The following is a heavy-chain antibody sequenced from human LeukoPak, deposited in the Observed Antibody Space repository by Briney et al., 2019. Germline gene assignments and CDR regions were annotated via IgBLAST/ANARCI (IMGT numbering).Heavy chain of an antibody. D-gene: IGHD1-20*01. CDR1: GGSISSHY. V-gene: IGHV4-59*11. CDR2: IYYSGST. J-gene: IGHJ4*02. CDR3: ASAIIGTVTFDY. Sequence: SETLSLTCTVSGGSISSHYWSWIRQPPGKGLEWIGYIYYSGSTNYNPSLKSRVTISVDTSKNQFSLKLSSVTAADTAVYYCASAIIGTVTFDYWGQGTLVTVSS.